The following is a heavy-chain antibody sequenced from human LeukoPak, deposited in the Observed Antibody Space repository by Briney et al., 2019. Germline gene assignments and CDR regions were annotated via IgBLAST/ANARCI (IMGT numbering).Heavy chain of an antibody. V-gene: IGHV4-39*01. CDR1: GGSISSSNYY. CDR3: AHFRGGTFDF. Sequence: PSETLSLTCTVSGGSISSSNYYWGWIRQPPGKGLEWIGSIYYSASTYYNPSLKRRVTISVDTSKNQFSLKLSSVTAADTAVYYCAHFRGGTFDFWGQGTMVTVSS. D-gene: IGHD3-16*01. CDR2: IYYSAST. J-gene: IGHJ3*01.